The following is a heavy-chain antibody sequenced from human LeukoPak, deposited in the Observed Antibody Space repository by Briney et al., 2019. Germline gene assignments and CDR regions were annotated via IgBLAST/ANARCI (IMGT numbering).Heavy chain of an antibody. CDR2: ISYDGSNK. CDR3: ARDGSLGYSYGPSFDY. J-gene: IGHJ4*02. V-gene: IGHV3-30-3*01. Sequence: PGGSLRLSCAASGFTFSSYAMHWVRQAPGKGLEWVAVISYDGSNKYYADSVKGRFTISRDNSKNTLYLQMNSLRAEDTAVYYCARDGSLGYSYGPSFDYWGQGTLVTVSS. CDR1: GFTFSSYA. D-gene: IGHD5-18*01.